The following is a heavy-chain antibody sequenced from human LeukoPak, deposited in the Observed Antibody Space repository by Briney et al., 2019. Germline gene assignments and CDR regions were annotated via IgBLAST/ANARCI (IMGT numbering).Heavy chain of an antibody. D-gene: IGHD3-10*01. CDR2: ISGSGGST. CDR1: GFTFSSYA. V-gene: IGHV3-23*01. CDR3: AKEHSSGGYFDY. J-gene: IGHJ4*02. Sequence: PGGSLRISCAASGFTFSSYARSWVRQAPGKGLEWVSAISGSGGSTYYADSVKGRFTISRDNSKNTLYLQMNSLRAEDTAVYYCAKEHSSGGYFDYWGQGTLVTVSS.